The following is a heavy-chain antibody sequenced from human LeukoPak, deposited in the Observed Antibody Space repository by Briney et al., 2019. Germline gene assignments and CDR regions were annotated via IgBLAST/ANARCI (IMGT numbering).Heavy chain of an antibody. V-gene: IGHV1-69*05. CDR2: IIPIFGTA. J-gene: IGHJ6*02. Sequence: SVKVSCKASGGTFSSYAISWVRQAPGQGLEWMGGIIPIFGTANYAQKFQGRVTITTDESTSTAYMELSSLRSEDTAVYYCATRVYCGGDCYSSHGMDVWGPGTTVTVSS. D-gene: IGHD2-21*02. CDR1: GGTFSSYA. CDR3: ATRVYCGGDCYSSHGMDV.